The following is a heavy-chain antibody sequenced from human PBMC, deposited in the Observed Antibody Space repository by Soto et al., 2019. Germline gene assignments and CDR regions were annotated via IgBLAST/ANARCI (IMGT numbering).Heavy chain of an antibody. Sequence: SETLSLTCTVSGGSISSYYWSWIRQPPGKGLEWIGYIYYSGSTNYNPSLKSRVTISVDTSKNQFSLKLSSVTAADTAVYYCARQSRDFIAVAKYNWFDPWGQGTLVTVSS. CDR2: IYYSGST. D-gene: IGHD6-19*01. CDR1: GGSISSYY. J-gene: IGHJ5*02. V-gene: IGHV4-59*08. CDR3: ARQSRDFIAVAKYNWFDP.